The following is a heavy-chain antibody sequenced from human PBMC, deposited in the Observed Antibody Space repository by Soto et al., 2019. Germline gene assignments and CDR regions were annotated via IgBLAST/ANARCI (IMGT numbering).Heavy chain of an antibody. Sequence: PGGSLRLSCAASGFSFSDYYMDWVRQAPGKGLEWVVRARNKANSYNTDYAASVRGRLTISRDDSKNSLYLQMNSLKTEDTAVYHCVRDAYCNGHCPRGFYXWGQGTLVTVSX. D-gene: IGHD2-21*02. V-gene: IGHV3-72*01. CDR1: GFSFSDYY. CDR2: ARNKANSYNT. J-gene: IGHJ5*02. CDR3: VRDAYCNGHCPRGFYX.